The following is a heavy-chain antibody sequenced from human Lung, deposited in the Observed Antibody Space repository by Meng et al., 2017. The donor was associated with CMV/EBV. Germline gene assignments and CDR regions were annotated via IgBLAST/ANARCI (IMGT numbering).Heavy chain of an antibody. CDR1: GGSISSGGYY. J-gene: IGHJ3*02. D-gene: IGHD2-2*01. V-gene: IGHV4-31*03. Sequence: SXTLSLTCTVSGGSISSGGYYWSWIRQHPGKGLEWIGYIYYSGSTYYNPSLKSRVTISVDTSKNQFSLKLSSVTAADTAVYYCARDVSDHCSSTSCYRLGAVDIWGQGTIVTVSS. CDR3: ARDVSDHCSSTSCYRLGAVDI. CDR2: IYYSGST.